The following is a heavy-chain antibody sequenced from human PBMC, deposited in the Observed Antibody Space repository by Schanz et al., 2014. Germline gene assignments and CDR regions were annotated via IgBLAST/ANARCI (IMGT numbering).Heavy chain of an antibody. CDR3: ARVSMEFERGKSYYYYMDV. CDR2: MNPNSGDT. V-gene: IGHV1-8*02. D-gene: IGHD3-10*01. CDR1: GGTFSSYT. J-gene: IGHJ6*03. Sequence: QVQLVQSEAEVKKPGSSVKVSCKASGGTFSSYTISWVRQAPGQGLEWMGRMNPNSGDTGYPRKFQDRVTMTRNTSISTAYMELNSLTSEDTAVYYCARVSMEFERGKSYYYYMDVWGRGTTVTVSS.